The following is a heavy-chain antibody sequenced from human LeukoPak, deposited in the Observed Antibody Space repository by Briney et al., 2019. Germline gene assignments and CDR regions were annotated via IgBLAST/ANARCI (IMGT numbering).Heavy chain of an antibody. J-gene: IGHJ4*02. CDR2: IRPKANNYAT. CDR1: GFTFSGST. CDR3: SRHEALPGDY. V-gene: IGHV3-73*01. D-gene: IGHD2-21*02. Sequence: GGSLKLSCAASGFTFSGSTVHWVRQASGRGLEWVGHIRPKANNYATAYAASVKGRFAISRDDSKNTAYLQLNSLKTEDTAVYYCSRHEALPGDYWGQGTLVT.